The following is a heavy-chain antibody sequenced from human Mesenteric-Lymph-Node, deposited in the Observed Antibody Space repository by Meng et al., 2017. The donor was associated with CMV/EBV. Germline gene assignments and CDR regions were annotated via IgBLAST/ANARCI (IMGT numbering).Heavy chain of an antibody. CDR1: GFTLTTYG. D-gene: IGHD3-9*01. V-gene: IGHV1-3*01. J-gene: IGHJ5*02. CDR3: AREHDTLIGLGFDP. CDR2: INAGNGNT. Sequence: KTSGFTLTTYGIQWVRQAPGQSLEWMGWINAGNGNTKYSQKFQGRVTFTRDTSASTVYMDLTSLRSEDTAVYYCAREHDTLIGLGFDPWGQGTLVTVSS.